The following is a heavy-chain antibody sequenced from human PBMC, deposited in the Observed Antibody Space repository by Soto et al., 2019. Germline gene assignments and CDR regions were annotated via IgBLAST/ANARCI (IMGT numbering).Heavy chain of an antibody. CDR2: IYPGDSDT. J-gene: IGHJ3*02. CDR3: ARGQQLRTYAFDI. CDR1: GYTFTNYW. V-gene: IGHV5-51*01. D-gene: IGHD6-13*01. Sequence: PGESLKISCKGSGYTFTNYWIGWVRQMPGKGPEWMGIIYPGDSDTKYNPSFQGQVTISADKSITTTYLQWSSLKASDTAIYYCARGQQLRTYAFDIWGQGTMVTVSS.